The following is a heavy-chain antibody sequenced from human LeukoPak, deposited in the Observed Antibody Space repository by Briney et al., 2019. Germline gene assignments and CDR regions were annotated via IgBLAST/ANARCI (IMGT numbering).Heavy chain of an antibody. CDR2: IGGSGDRT. V-gene: IGHV3-23*01. CDR1: GFTFSSYA. J-gene: IGHJ5*02. D-gene: IGHD3-3*01. Sequence: PGGSLRLSCAASGFTFSSYAMTWVRQAPGKGLEWVSGIGGSGDRTYYADSVKGRFTISRDNSKNMLYLQMNSLRAEDTALYYCAKDRGITNYNFWGGNMIFWFDPWGRGTLVTVSS. CDR3: AKDRGITNYNFWGGNMIFWFDP.